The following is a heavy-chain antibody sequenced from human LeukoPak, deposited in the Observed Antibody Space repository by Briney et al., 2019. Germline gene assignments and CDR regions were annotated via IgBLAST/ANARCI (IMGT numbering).Heavy chain of an antibody. CDR1: GGSLSGYH. CDR3: ARGVCSGGGCYGLFNY. CDR2: INHSGST. Sequence: SETLSLTCAVYGGSLSGYHWSWIRQPPGKGLEWIGEINHSGSTNYNPSLKSRVTISVDTSKNQFSLKLSSVTAADTAVYYCARGVCSGGGCYGLFNYWGQGTLVTVSS. V-gene: IGHV4-34*01. D-gene: IGHD2-15*01. J-gene: IGHJ4*02.